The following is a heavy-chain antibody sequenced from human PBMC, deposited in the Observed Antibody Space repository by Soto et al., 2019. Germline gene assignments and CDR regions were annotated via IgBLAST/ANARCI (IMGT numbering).Heavy chain of an antibody. J-gene: IGHJ4*02. Sequence: VKVSCKASGGTFSSYAISWVRQAPGQGLEWMGGIIPIFGTANYAQKFQGRVTITADESTSTAYMELSSLRSEDTAVYYCASGRRDGYNFDYWGQGTLVTVSS. D-gene: IGHD5-12*01. V-gene: IGHV1-69*13. CDR2: IIPIFGTA. CDR1: GGTFSSYA. CDR3: ASGRRDGYNFDY.